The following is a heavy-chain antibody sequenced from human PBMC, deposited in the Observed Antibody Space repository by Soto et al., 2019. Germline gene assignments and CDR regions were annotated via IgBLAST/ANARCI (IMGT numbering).Heavy chain of an antibody. V-gene: IGHV3-21*01. CDR1: GFTFSSYS. CDR2: ISSSSSYI. CDR3: ARTVTTFIRGRTKYFDY. Sequence: PGGSLRLSCAASGFTFSSYSMNWVRQAPGKGLEWVSSISSSSSYIYYADSVKGRFTISRDNAKNSLYLQMNSLRAEDTAVYYCARTVTTFIRGRTKYFDYWGQGTLVTVSS. D-gene: IGHD4-17*01. J-gene: IGHJ4*02.